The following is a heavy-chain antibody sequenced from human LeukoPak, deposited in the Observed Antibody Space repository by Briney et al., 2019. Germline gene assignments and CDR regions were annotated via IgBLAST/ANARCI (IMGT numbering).Heavy chain of an antibody. J-gene: IGHJ4*02. Sequence: ASVKVSCKVSGYTLTELSMHWVRQAPGKGPEWMGGFDPEDGETIYAQKFQGRVTMTEDTSTDTAYMELSSLRSEDTAVYYCASGGVHLYYFDYWGQGTLVTVSS. V-gene: IGHV1-24*01. D-gene: IGHD4-23*01. CDR2: FDPEDGET. CDR1: GYTLTELS. CDR3: ASGGVHLYYFDY.